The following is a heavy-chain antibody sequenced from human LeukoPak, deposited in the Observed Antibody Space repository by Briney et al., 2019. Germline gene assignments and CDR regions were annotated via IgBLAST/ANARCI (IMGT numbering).Heavy chain of an antibody. Sequence: PGGSLGLSCSASGFSFSDYDMNWVRQAPGKGLEWVSAISGRSSHIYYGESVKGRFTISRDNAKNSLYLQMDSLGVEDTAVYYCGRAFPPLRTSSAGDLWGQGTLVIVSS. CDR2: ISGRSSHI. CDR1: GFSFSDYD. CDR3: GRAFPPLRTSSAGDL. J-gene: IGHJ1*01. D-gene: IGHD3-16*01. V-gene: IGHV3-21*01.